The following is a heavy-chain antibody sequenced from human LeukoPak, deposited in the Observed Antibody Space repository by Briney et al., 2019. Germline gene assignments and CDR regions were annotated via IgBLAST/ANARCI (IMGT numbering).Heavy chain of an antibody. J-gene: IGHJ4*02. CDR2: IYSSGST. CDR3: ARGGGSSWLSPLDY. V-gene: IGHV4-4*07. D-gene: IGHD6-13*01. Sequence: SETLSLTCTVSGGSISSYYWSWMRQPAGKGLERIGRIYSSGSTAYNPSLRSRLTVSLDTSKNQFSLKLISVTAADTAVYYCARGGGSSWLSPLDYWGQGALVTVSS. CDR1: GGSISSYY.